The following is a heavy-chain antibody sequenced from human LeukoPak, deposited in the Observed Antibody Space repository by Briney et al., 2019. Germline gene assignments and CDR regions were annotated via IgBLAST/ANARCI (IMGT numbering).Heavy chain of an antibody. CDR1: GGSISSSSYY. V-gene: IGHV4-39*07. Sequence: SETLSLTCTVSGGSISSSSYYWSWIRQPPGKGLEWIGEINHSGSANYNPSLKSRVTISVDTSKNQFSLKLSSVTAADTAVYYCARDHYYYYMDVWGKGTMVTVSS. CDR3: ARDHYYYYMDV. CDR2: INHSGSA. J-gene: IGHJ6*03.